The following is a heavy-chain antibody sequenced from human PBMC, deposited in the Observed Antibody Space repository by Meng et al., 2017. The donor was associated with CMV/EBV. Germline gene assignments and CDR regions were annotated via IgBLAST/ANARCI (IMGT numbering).Heavy chain of an antibody. D-gene: IGHD6-25*01. CDR1: GYTFTGYY. V-gene: IGHV1-2*02. J-gene: IGHJ4*02. Sequence: QVSVVESGGDVKEAEDAVKVYCEASGYTFTGYYMHWVRQAPGQGLEWMGWINASSGGTTYAHTFLGIFTMTTDTTITTLYMALRRLSSDDTAVSSCARLGSTGDYWGQGTLVTVSS. CDR3: ARLGSTGDY. CDR2: INASSGGT.